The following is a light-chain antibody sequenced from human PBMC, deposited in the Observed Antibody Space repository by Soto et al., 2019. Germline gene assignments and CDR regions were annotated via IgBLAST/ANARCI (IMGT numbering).Light chain of an antibody. CDR2: DVT. CDR3: CSYTTSKTLV. CDR1: SSDVGGYNF. J-gene: IGLJ2*01. Sequence: QYALIQPASVSGSPGQSITISCTGTSSDVGGYNFVSWYQRHPGKAPKLMIYDVTNRPSGVSNRFSGSKSGNTASLTISGLQAEYEADYYCCSYTTSKTLVFGGGTKLTVL. V-gene: IGLV2-14*01.